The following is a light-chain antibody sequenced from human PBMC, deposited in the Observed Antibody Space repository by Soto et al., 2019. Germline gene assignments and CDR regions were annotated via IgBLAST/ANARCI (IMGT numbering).Light chain of an antibody. Sequence: QSALTQPASVSGSPGQSITISCTGTSSDVGSYNYVSWYQQHPGKAPKLMIYEVRNRPSGVSDRFSGSKSGKTASLTIFGLQAEDDADYYCCSYTAGTTQVFGGGTKLTVL. J-gene: IGLJ2*01. CDR2: EVR. CDR3: CSYTAGTTQV. V-gene: IGLV2-14*01. CDR1: SSDVGSYNY.